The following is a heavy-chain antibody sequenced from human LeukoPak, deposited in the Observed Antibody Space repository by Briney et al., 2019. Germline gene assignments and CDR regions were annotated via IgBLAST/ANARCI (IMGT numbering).Heavy chain of an antibody. V-gene: IGHV3-33*06. CDR3: AKDRAKIVEAAGYYYGMDV. CDR2: IWYDGSTK. CDR1: GFTFNGYG. D-gene: IGHD2/OR15-2a*01. Sequence: GGSLGLSCAASGFTFNGYGMNWVRQAPGKGLEWVAIIWYDGSTKYYADSVKGRFAISRDDSKNTVYLQMNSLRAEDTAVYYCAKDRAKIVEAAGYYYGMDVWGQGTTVTVSS. J-gene: IGHJ6*02.